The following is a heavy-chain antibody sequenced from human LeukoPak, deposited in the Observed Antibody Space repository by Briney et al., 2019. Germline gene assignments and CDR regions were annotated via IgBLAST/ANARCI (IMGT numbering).Heavy chain of an antibody. J-gene: IGHJ6*03. Sequence: ASVKVSCKASGYTFTSYGISWVRQAPGQGLEWMGWISAYNGNTNYAQKLQGRVTMTTDTSTSTAYMELRSLRSDDTAVYYCARAARSSSWYDYYYYYYMDVWGKGTTVTVSS. CDR3: ARAARSSSWYDYYYYYYMDV. V-gene: IGHV1-18*01. D-gene: IGHD6-13*01. CDR2: ISAYNGNT. CDR1: GYTFTSYG.